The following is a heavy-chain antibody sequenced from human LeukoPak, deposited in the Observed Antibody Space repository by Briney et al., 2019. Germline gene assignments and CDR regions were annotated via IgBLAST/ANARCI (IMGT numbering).Heavy chain of an antibody. D-gene: IGHD5-24*01. CDR2: ISYSGST. V-gene: IGHV4-39*01. CDR1: GGSISSSSHY. J-gene: IGHJ4*02. Sequence: SETLSLTYTVSGGSISSSSHYWGWIRQPPGKGLEWIGSISYSGSTYYDPSLKSRVTISVDTSKNQFSLKLSSVTAADTAVYYCARVSEMATINDRSGYWGQGTLVTVSS. CDR3: ARVSEMATINDRSGY.